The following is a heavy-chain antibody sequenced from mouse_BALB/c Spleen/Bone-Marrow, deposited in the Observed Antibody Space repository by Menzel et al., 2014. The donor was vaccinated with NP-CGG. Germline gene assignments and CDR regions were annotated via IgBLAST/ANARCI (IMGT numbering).Heavy chain of an antibody. CDR3: TTLARNKFYY. CDR1: GYTFSNYW. J-gene: IGHJ2*01. V-gene: IGHV1-5*01. D-gene: IGHD3-1*01. Sequence: VQLQQSGTVLARPGAAVKMSCKASGYTFSNYWMHWVKQRPGQGLEWIGTIYPGNSDTTYNQKFKGKATLTAVTSTSTAYMELSSLTNDDSAVYYCTTLARNKFYYWGQGTTLTVSS. CDR2: IYPGNSDT.